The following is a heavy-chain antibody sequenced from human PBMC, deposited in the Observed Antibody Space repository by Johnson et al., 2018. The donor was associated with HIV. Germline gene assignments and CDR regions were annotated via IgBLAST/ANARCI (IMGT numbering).Heavy chain of an antibody. D-gene: IGHD1-1*01. CDR3: TTGLYWNDAFDI. V-gene: IGHV3-23*04. CDR1: GFTFSSYA. CDR2: ISGSGGST. Sequence: VQLVESGGGLVQPGGSLRLSCAASGFTFSSYAMSWVRQAPGKGLEWVSAISGSGGSTYYADSVKGRFTISRDNSKNTLYLQMNSLRAADTALYYCTTGLYWNDAFDIWGQGTMVTVSS. J-gene: IGHJ3*02.